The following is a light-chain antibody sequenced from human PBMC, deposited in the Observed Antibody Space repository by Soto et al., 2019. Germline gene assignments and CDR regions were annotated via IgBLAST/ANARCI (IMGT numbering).Light chain of an antibody. CDR3: QRGHTWPLT. Sequence: EIVMTQSPATLSVSPGERATLSCRASQSISTELAWYQQKPGQPPRLLIYSASTRATGVPARFTGSGSGSEFTLTISGLQSEDSAVYSCQRGHTWPLTFGRGTRLEIK. CDR1: QSISTE. J-gene: IGKJ5*01. V-gene: IGKV3-15*01. CDR2: SAS.